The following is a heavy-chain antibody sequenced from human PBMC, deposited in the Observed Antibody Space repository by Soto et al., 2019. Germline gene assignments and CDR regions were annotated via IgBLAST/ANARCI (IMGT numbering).Heavy chain of an antibody. CDR3: ARDLKGTSAFEI. J-gene: IGHJ3*02. Sequence: SATLSLTGTVSGSSMTKHFWMWVRQSPGKRLEWIGYIYNSGTAETADYNPSLNSRVTISLDTSTNQVSLQLSSVTPADTALYYCARDLKGTSAFEIWGQGTMVTVSS. V-gene: IGHV4-59*11. CDR1: GSSMTKHF. CDR2: IYNSGTA.